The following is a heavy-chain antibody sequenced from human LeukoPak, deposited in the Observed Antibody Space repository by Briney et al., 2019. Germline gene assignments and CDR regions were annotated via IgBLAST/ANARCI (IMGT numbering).Heavy chain of an antibody. J-gene: IGHJ3*02. CDR3: AKGPYCSSTSCYRHDAFDI. CDR1: GFTFSSYA. Sequence: GSLRLSCAASGFTFSSYAMSWVRQAPGKGLEWVSAIGGSGGSTYYADSVKGRFTISRDNSKNTPYLQMNSLRAEDTAVYYCAKGPYCSSTSCYRHDAFDIWGQGTMVTVSS. V-gene: IGHV3-23*01. D-gene: IGHD2-2*01. CDR2: IGGSGGST.